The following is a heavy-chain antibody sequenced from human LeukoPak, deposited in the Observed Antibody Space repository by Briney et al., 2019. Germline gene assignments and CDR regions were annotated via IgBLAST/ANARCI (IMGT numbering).Heavy chain of an antibody. V-gene: IGHV3-23*01. Sequence: PGGSLRLSCAASGFTFATYAMSWVRQAPGKGLEWVSGISGSGDSTYYADSVKGRFAISRDNSKNTLYVQMNSLRAEDTAVYYCAKEGGPGDFDYWGQGTLVTVSS. CDR2: ISGSGDST. J-gene: IGHJ4*02. CDR3: AKEGGPGDFDY. D-gene: IGHD3-10*01. CDR1: GFTFATYA.